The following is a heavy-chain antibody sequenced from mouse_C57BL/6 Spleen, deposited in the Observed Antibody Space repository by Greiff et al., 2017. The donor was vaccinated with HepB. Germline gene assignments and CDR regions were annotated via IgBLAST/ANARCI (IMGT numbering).Heavy chain of an antibody. Sequence: EVMLVESGGGLVKPGGSLKLSCAASGFTFSSYTMSWVRQTPEKRLEWVATISGGGGNTYYPDSVKGRFTISRDNAKNTLYLQMSSLRSEDTALYYCARRSDGYFDYWGQGTTLTVSS. J-gene: IGHJ2*01. D-gene: IGHD2-3*01. CDR3: ARRSDGYFDY. CDR1: GFTFSSYT. V-gene: IGHV5-9*01. CDR2: ISGGGGNT.